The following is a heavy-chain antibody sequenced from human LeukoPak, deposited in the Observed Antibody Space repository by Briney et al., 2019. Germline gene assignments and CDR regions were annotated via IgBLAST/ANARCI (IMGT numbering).Heavy chain of an antibody. J-gene: IGHJ4*02. CDR1: GGSFSGYY. V-gene: IGHV4-34*01. CDR3: ARTGYSSSYYKFRFDY. Sequence: PSETLSLTCAVYGGSFSGYYWSWIRQPPGKGLEWIGEINHSGSTNYNPSLKRRVTISVDTSKNQFSLKLSSVTAADTAVYYCARTGYSSSYYKFRFDYWGQGTLVTVSS. D-gene: IGHD6-13*01. CDR2: INHSGST.